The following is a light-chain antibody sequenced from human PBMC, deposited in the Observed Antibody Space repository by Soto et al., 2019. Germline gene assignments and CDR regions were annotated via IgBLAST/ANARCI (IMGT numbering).Light chain of an antibody. J-gene: IGKJ4*01. CDR1: QSVSSSY. V-gene: IGKV3-20*01. CDR3: QQYGRSPLT. CDR2: GAS. Sequence: EIVLTQSPGTLSLSPGERATLSCRASQSVSSSYLAWYQQKPGQAPRLLIYGASSRATGISDRFSGSGSGTDFTLTISRMAPEDFAVYSCQQYGRSPLTFGGGTKVEIK.